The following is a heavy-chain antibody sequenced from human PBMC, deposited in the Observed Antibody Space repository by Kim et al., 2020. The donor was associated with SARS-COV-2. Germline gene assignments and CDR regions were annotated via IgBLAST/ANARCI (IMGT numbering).Heavy chain of an antibody. CDR3: ARGRRDSRYCTGDSCYFWFDP. D-gene: IGHD2-15*01. CDR1: GGSFSGYY. V-gene: IGHV4-34*01. Sequence: SETLSLTCAVYGGSFSGYYWSCIRQPPGKGLEWIGEINHSGSTNYNPSLKRRVTISVDTSKNQFSLKLSSVTAADTAVYYCARGRRDSRYCTGDSCYFWFDPWGQGTLVTVSS. CDR2: INHSGST. J-gene: IGHJ5*02.